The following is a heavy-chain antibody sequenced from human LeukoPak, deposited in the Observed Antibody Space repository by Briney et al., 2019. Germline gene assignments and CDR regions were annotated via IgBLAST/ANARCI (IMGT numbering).Heavy chain of an antibody. V-gene: IGHV3-23*01. CDR2: FSGSGGST. CDR1: GFTFSIYA. J-gene: IGHJ4*02. D-gene: IGHD6-13*01. Sequence: GGSLRLSCAASGFTFSIYAMNWVRQAPGKGLEWVSAFSGSGGSTYYADSVKGRFTISRDNSENTLYLQMNSLRAEDTAVYYCARDKNPGTAADWGQGTLVTVSS. CDR3: ARDKNPGTAAD.